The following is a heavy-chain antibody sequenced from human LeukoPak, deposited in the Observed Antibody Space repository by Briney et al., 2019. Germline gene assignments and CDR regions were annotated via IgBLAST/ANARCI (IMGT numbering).Heavy chain of an antibody. Sequence: PGGSLRLSCAASGFIFSTYSMTWVRQAPGKGLEWVSSISSSSSYIYYADSVKGRFTISRDNAKNSLYLQMNSLRAEDTALYYCAKGELQTRGAFDIWGQGTMVTVSS. V-gene: IGHV3-21*04. CDR1: GFIFSTYS. J-gene: IGHJ3*02. D-gene: IGHD1-7*01. CDR3: AKGELQTRGAFDI. CDR2: ISSSSSYI.